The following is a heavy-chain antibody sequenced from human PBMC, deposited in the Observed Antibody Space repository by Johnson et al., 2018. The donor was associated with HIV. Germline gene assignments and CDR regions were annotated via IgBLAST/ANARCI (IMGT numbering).Heavy chain of an antibody. D-gene: IGHD4-11*01. CDR3: AREKTTPDAFDI. CDR2: IRYDGSYK. CDR1: GFTFSSYG. J-gene: IGHJ3*02. Sequence: MQLVESGGGVVQPGGSLRLSCAASGFTFSSYGMHWVRQAPGKGLEWVAFIRYDGSYKYYGDSVKGRFTISRDNSKNTLYMQMNSLRAEDTAVYYCAREKTTPDAFDIWGQGTMVTVSS. V-gene: IGHV3-30*02.